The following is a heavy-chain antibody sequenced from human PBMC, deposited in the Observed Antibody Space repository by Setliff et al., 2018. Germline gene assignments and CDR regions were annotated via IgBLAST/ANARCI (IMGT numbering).Heavy chain of an antibody. V-gene: IGHV3-48*01. CDR3: AKSGGDHCCPLYHHYYMDV. J-gene: IGHJ6*03. Sequence: PGESLRLSCAASGFTFSIYSINWVRQAPGKGLEWISYISSGSNSIYYADSVKGRFTISRDNARNSLYLQMDRLRPEDTAVYYCAKSGGDHCCPLYHHYYMDVWGTGTTVTVSS. CDR1: GFTFSIYS. D-gene: IGHD2-21*02. CDR2: ISSGSNSI.